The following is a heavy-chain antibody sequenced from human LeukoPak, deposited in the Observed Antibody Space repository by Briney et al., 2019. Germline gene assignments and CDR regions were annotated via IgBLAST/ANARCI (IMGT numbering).Heavy chain of an antibody. CDR1: GGSISSSSYY. D-gene: IGHD2-2*01. CDR3: ARDRFVVVPAAMWWFVP. Sequence: SETLSLTCTVSGGSISSSSYYWSWIRQHPGKGLEWIVYIYYSGSTYYNPSLKSRVTISVDTSKNQFSLKLSSVTAADTAVYFCARDRFVVVPAAMWWFVPWGQGTLVTVSS. V-gene: IGHV4-31*03. CDR2: IYYSGST. J-gene: IGHJ5*02.